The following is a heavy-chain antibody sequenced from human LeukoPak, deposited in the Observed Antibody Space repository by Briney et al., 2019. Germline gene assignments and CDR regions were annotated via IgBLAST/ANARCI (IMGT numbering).Heavy chain of an antibody. V-gene: IGHV4-34*01. D-gene: IGHD5-18*01. CDR3: ARRRQWIQLWLRPYYFDY. Sequence: KPSETPSLTCAVYGGSFSGYYWSWIRQPPGKGLEWIGEINHSGSTNYNPSLKSRVTISVDTSKNQFSLKLSSVTAADTAVYYCARRRQWIQLWLRPYYFDYWGQGTLVTVSS. J-gene: IGHJ4*02. CDR2: INHSGST. CDR1: GGSFSGYY.